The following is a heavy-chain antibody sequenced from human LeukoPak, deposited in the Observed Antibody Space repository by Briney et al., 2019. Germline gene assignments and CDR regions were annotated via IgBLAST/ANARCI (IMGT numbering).Heavy chain of an antibody. CDR3: ARCTASCYANAFDV. Sequence: GGSLRLSCATSGFTFNNNAMSWVRQAPGKGLEWVSAINGGGDAAEYADSVKGRFTISRDNSKNTLYLQMNSLRPDDTAVYYCARCTASCYANAFDVWGQGTLLTVSS. CDR2: INGGGDAA. J-gene: IGHJ3*01. V-gene: IGHV3-23*01. CDR1: GFTFNNNA. D-gene: IGHD2-2*01.